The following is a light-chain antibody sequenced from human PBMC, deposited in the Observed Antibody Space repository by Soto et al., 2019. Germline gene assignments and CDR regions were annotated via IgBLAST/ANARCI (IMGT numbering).Light chain of an antibody. J-gene: IGLJ3*02. Sequence: NFMLTQPHSVSESPGKTVTISCTRSSGSIASNYVQWYQQRPGSAPTTVIYEDNQRPSGVPDRFSGSIDSSSNSASLTISGLKTADEAVSYCQSYDSSNHWVFGGGTKLTVL. V-gene: IGLV6-57*04. CDR3: QSYDSSNHWV. CDR2: EDN. CDR1: SGSIASNY.